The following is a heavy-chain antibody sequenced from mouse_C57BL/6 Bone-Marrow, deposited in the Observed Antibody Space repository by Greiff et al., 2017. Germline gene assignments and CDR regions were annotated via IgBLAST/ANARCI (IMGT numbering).Heavy chain of an antibody. CDR2: IYPRSGNT. CDR1: GYTFTSYG. J-gene: IGHJ2*01. CDR3: ARWGSSYDY. V-gene: IGHV1-81*01. D-gene: IGHD1-1*01. Sequence: LVESGAELARPGASVKLSCKASGYTFTSYGISWVKQRTGQGLEWIGEIYPRSGNTYYNEKFKGKATLTADKSSSTAYMELRSLTSEDSAVYFCARWGSSYDYWGQGTTLTVSS.